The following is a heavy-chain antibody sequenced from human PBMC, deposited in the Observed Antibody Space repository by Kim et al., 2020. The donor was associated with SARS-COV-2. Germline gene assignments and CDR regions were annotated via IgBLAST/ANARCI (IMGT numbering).Heavy chain of an antibody. D-gene: IGHD3-9*01. V-gene: IGHV1-46*01. J-gene: IGHJ6*02. CDR3: ARGTYDILTNYGMDV. Sequence: QKFQGRVTMTRDTSTSTVYMGLSSLRSEDTAVYYCARGTYDILTNYGMDVWGQGTTVTVSS.